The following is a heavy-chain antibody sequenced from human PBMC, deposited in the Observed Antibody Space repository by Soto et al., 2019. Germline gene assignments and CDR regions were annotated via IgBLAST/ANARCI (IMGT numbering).Heavy chain of an antibody. CDR2: VIPMHGSE. J-gene: IGHJ6*03. D-gene: IGHD1-20*01. CDR3: ATGITTSGYRRYMAV. V-gene: IGHV1-69*08. CDR1: GGSFNGYF. Sequence: VQLVQSGAEMKKPGSSVRVSCKASGGSFNGYFITWVRQAPGQGLEWVGRVIPMHGSESHARKFGDRITLTADTLTITPFLDLRSLQAEATSLYYSATGITTSGYRRYMAVWGKGTKVTVSS.